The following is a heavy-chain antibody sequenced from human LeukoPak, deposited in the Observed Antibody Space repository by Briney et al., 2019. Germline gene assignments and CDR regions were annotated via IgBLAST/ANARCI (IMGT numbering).Heavy chain of an antibody. CDR3: AKDDRSSITMVRGVISY. V-gene: IGHV3-23*01. CDR2: ISGSGGST. D-gene: IGHD3-10*01. CDR1: GFTFSSYA. Sequence: GGSLRLSCAASGFTFSSYAMSWVRQAPGKGLEWVSAISGSGGSTYYADSVKGRFTISRDNSKNTLYLQMNSLRAEDTAVYYCAKDDRSSITMVRGVISYWGQGTLVTVSS. J-gene: IGHJ4*02.